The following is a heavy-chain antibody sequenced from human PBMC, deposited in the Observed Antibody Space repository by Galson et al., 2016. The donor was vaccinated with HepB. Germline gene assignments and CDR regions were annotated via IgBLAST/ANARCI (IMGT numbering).Heavy chain of an antibody. D-gene: IGHD4-11*01. CDR3: ARDQLTTVTTPTAY. CDR2: LSKSGNSV. J-gene: IGHJ4*02. CDR1: GFNFNNYG. Sequence: SLRLSCAASGFNFNNYGMNWVRQAPGKGLEWVSSLSKSGNSVYYSDSMKGRFTISRGNAKNSLYLQMNSLRAEDTALYYCARDQLTTVTTPTAYWGQGTLVTVSS. V-gene: IGHV3-21*06.